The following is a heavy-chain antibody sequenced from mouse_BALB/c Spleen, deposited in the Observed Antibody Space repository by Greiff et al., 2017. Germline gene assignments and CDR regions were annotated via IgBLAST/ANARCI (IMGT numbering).Heavy chain of an antibody. V-gene: IGHV1-54*01. CDR2: INPGSGGT. D-gene: IGHD3-2*02. Sequence: QVQLKESGAELVRPGTSVKVSCKASGYAFTNYLIEWVKQRPGQGLEWIGVINPGSGGTNYNEKFKGKATLTADKSSSTAYMQLSSLTSDDSAVYFCARSGYPYAMDYWGQGTSVTVSS. CDR3: ARSGYPYAMDY. J-gene: IGHJ4*01. CDR1: GYAFTNYL.